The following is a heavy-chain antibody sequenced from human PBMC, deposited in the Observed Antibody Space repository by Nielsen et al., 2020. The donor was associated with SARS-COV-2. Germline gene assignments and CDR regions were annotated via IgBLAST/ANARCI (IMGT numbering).Heavy chain of an antibody. Sequence: SVKVSCKASGGTFSSYAISWVRQAPGQGLEWMGRIIPILGMANYAQKFQGRVTITADKSTSTAYMELSSLRSEDTAVYYCARDPVTIFGVVISRGNAFDIWGQGTMVTVSS. V-gene: IGHV1-69*04. J-gene: IGHJ3*02. CDR3: ARDPVTIFGVVISRGNAFDI. D-gene: IGHD3-3*01. CDR1: GGTFSSYA. CDR2: IIPILGMA.